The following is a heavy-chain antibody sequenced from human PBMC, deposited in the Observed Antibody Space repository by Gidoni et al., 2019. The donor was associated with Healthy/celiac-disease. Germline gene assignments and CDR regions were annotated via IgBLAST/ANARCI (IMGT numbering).Heavy chain of an antibody. CDR2: ISSSSSYI. J-gene: IGHJ4*02. D-gene: IGHD3-10*01. V-gene: IGHV3-21*01. CDR3: ARASGSGSDYFDY. CDR1: GFTFSSYS. Sequence: EVQLVESGGGLVKPGGSLRLSCAASGFTFSSYSMNWVRQAPGKGLEWVSSISSSSSYIYYADSVKGRFTISRDNAKNSLYLQMNSLRAEDTAVYYCARASGSGSDYFDYWGQGTLVTVSS.